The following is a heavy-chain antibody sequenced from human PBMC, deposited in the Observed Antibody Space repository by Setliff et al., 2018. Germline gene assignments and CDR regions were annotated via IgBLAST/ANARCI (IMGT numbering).Heavy chain of an antibody. D-gene: IGHD1-1*01. CDR3: AREGKLVSLARAKGS. V-gene: IGHV1-2*02. Sequence: ASVKVSCKTSGYTFTGYYMHWVRQAPGQGLEWMGWINPNGGGTSYAQKFQGRVSMTRDTSNSTAYMELSGLTSDDTAVYYCAREGKLVSLARAKGSWGQGTLVTVSS. J-gene: IGHJ5*02. CDR2: INPNGGGT. CDR1: GYTFTGYY.